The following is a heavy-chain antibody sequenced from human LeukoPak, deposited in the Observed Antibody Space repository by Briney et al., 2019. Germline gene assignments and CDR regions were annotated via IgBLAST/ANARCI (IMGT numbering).Heavy chain of an antibody. Sequence: GESLKISCKGSGYSFTTYWIGWVRQMPGKGLEWMGIIYPGDSDTRYSPSFQGQVSISADKSITTAYLQWSSLKASDTAMYYCARVYRSGYYFVEYWGQGTLVTVSS. V-gene: IGHV5-51*01. CDR1: GYSFTTYW. CDR3: ARVYRSGYYFVEY. J-gene: IGHJ4*02. D-gene: IGHD3-22*01. CDR2: IYPGDSDT.